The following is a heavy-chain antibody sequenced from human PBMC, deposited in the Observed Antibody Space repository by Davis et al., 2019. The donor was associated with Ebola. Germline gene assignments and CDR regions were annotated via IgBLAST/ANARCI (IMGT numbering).Heavy chain of an antibody. D-gene: IGHD3-10*01. CDR1: GFMFDNYG. J-gene: IGHJ4*02. V-gene: IGHV3-9*01. CDR2: INWNSGGV. CDR3: ARDRGRNYYGSGIPFDY. Sequence: SLKISCAASGFMFDNYGMHWVRQVPGKGLEWVSGINWNSGGVGYGDTLKGRFAISRDNAKYSLYLEVNSLRPEDTAVYYCARDRGRNYYGSGIPFDYWGQGTLVTVSS.